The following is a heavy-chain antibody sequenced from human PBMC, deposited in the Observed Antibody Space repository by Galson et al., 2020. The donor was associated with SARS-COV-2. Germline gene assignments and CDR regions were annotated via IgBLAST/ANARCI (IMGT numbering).Heavy chain of an antibody. D-gene: IGHD6-19*01. CDR3: ASLVPAGVGLYWFDP. V-gene: IGHV4-39*01. J-gene: IGHJ5*02. CDR2: IHYSGNS. CDR1: GGFITSSSYY. Sequence: SETLSLTSTVSGGFITSSSYYWGWIRQTPGKGLEYIGSIHYSGNSYYNPSLKSRVTLSIDPSKSQFFLKVKSVTAADTAVYYCASLVPAGVGLYWFDPWGQGTPVTVSS.